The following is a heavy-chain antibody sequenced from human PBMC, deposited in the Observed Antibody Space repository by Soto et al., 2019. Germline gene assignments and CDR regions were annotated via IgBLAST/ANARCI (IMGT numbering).Heavy chain of an antibody. D-gene: IGHD2-15*01. CDR3: ARVGCSGGSCRDAFDI. Sequence: SETLSLPCTVSGGSLSSYYWSWIRQPPGKGLEWIGYIYYSGSTNYNPSLKSRVTISVDTSKNQFSLKLSSVTAADTAVYYCARVGCSGGSCRDAFDIWGQGTMVTVSS. J-gene: IGHJ3*02. V-gene: IGHV4-59*01. CDR2: IYYSGST. CDR1: GGSLSSYY.